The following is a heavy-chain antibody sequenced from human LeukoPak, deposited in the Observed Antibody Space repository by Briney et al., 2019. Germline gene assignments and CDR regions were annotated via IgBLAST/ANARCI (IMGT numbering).Heavy chain of an antibody. Sequence: GGSLRLSCAASGFTVSSNYMSWVRQAPGKGLEWASVIYSGGSTYYADSVRGRFTISRDNSKNTLYLQMNSLRAEDTAVYYCARGYVAAEEYWGQGTLVTVSS. V-gene: IGHV3-53*01. D-gene: IGHD1-14*01. CDR1: GFTVSSNY. CDR3: ARGYVAAEEY. J-gene: IGHJ4*02. CDR2: IYSGGST.